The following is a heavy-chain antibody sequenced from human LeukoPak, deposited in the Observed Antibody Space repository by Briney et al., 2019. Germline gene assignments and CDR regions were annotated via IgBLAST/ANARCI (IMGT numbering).Heavy chain of an antibody. CDR2: IYYSGST. V-gene: IGHV4-59*01. CDR3: ARGHYGDYCDY. D-gene: IGHD4-17*01. Sequence: SETLSLTCTVSGGSISSYYWSWIRQPPGKGLEWIGYIYYSGSTNYNPSLKSRVTISVDTSKNQFSLKLRSVTAADTAVYYCARGHYGDYCDYWGQGTLVTVSS. J-gene: IGHJ4*02. CDR1: GGSISSYY.